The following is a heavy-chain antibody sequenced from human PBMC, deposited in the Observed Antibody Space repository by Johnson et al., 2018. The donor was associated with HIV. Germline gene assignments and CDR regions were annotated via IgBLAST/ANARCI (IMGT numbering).Heavy chain of an antibody. CDR3: ARGSQSGYDMDEAFDI. V-gene: IGHV3-7*01. Sequence: VQLVESGGGVVQPGKYLRLSCAASGFTFSSYAMHWVRQAPGKGLEWVANIKQDGSEKYYVDSVKGRFTISRDNANNSLYLQMNSLRGEDTAVYYCARGSQSGYDMDEAFDIWGQGTMVTVSS. D-gene: IGHD5-12*01. CDR1: GFTFSSYA. CDR2: IKQDGSEK. J-gene: IGHJ3*02.